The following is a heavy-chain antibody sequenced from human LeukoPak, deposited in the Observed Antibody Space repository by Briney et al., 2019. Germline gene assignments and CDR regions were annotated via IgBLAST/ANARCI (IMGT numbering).Heavy chain of an antibody. CDR2: IYYSGST. CDR1: GGSTSNSDYY. D-gene: IGHD1-7*01. V-gene: IGHV4-39*01. J-gene: IGHJ4*02. CDR3: ARQWQLLGAFDY. Sequence: PSETLSLTCSVSGGSTSNSDYYWAWIRQPPGKGLEFIGSIYYSGSTYQNPSLKSRVTISLDTSRNQFSLKMSSVTAADTAVYYCARQWQLLGAFDYWGQGTLVTVSS.